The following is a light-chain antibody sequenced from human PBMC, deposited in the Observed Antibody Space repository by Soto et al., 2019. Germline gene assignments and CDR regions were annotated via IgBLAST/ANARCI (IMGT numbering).Light chain of an antibody. V-gene: IGKV3-15*01. J-gene: IGKJ5*01. CDR1: QSVSSL. CDR2: RAS. Sequence: EFVMTQSPVTLSLSPGERATLSCRASQSVSSLLAWYQQKPGQAPRLLIYRASTRATGISGRFSGSGSGTEFTLTITSLQSEDFALYYCQQYNEWPITFGQGTRLEIK. CDR3: QQYNEWPIT.